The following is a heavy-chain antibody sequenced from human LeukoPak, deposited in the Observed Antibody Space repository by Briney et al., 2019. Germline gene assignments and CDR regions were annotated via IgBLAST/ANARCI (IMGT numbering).Heavy chain of an antibody. CDR2: ISNDGFKK. V-gene: IGHV3-30*04. D-gene: IGHD3-10*01. CDR1: GFTFSDYA. CDR3: APSPNYGSGTSGS. J-gene: IGHJ4*02. Sequence: GGSLRLSCAASGFTFSDYAMHWVRQAPGKGLEWVVLISNDGFKKYYPDSVEGRFTISRDNSKSTLFLQMNSLRTEDTAVYYCAPSPNYGSGTSGSWGQGTLVTVSS.